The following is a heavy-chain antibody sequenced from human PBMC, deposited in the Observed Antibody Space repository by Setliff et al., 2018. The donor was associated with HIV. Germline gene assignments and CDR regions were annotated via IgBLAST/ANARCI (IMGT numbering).Heavy chain of an antibody. J-gene: IGHJ6*02. V-gene: IGHV3-30*02. CDR3: AKDVCSGAYCYAYYYYGMDV. CDR1: GLTFSRYG. D-gene: IGHD2-15*01. Sequence: GGSLRLSCAVSGLTFSRYGFHWVRQVPGKGLDWVTFIQYDESNKHYGDSVRGRFTISRDNSKNTLYLQMNSLRVEDTAVYYCAKDVCSGAYCYAYYYYGMDVWGQGTMVTVSS. CDR2: IQYDESNK.